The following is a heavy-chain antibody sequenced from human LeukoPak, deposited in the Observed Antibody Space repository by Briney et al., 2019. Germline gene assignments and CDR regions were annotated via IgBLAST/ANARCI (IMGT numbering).Heavy chain of an antibody. CDR3: AKLKGVDYDFWSGLIGY. CDR2: ISGSGDST. CDR1: GFTFRSYA. D-gene: IGHD3-3*01. V-gene: IGHV3-23*01. Sequence: PGGSLRLSCAASGFTFRSYAMSWARQAPGKGLEWVSGISGSGDSTYYADSVKGRFTISRDNSKNTLYLQMNSLRVEDTAVYYCAKLKGVDYDFWSGLIGYWGQGTLVTVSS. J-gene: IGHJ4*02.